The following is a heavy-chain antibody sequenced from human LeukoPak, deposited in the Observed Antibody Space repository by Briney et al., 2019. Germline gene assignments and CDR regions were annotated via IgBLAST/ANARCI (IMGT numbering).Heavy chain of an antibody. CDR2: IGTAGDT. D-gene: IGHD7-27*01. J-gene: IGHJ3*02. CDR3: ARDKGWGAFDI. CDR1: GFTFSSYD. Sequence: GGSLRLSCAASGFTFSSYDMHWVRQATGKGLEWVSAIGTAGDTYYPGSVKGRFTISRENAKNSLYLQMNSLRAGDTAVYYCARDKGWGAFDIWGQGTMVTVSS. V-gene: IGHV3-13*01.